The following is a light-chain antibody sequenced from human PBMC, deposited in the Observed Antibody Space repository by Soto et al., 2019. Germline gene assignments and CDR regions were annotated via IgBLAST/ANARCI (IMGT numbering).Light chain of an antibody. J-gene: IGLJ2*01. V-gene: IGLV1-44*01. CDR2: STN. Sequence: QSVLTQPPSASGTPGQRVTISCSGSSSNIGSNTVNWYQQLPGTAPKLLIYSTNQRPSGVPDRFSGSKSGTFASLAISGLPSADGADYSCAAWDDSLNGVVFGGGTKLTVL. CDR3: AAWDDSLNGVV. CDR1: SSNIGSNT.